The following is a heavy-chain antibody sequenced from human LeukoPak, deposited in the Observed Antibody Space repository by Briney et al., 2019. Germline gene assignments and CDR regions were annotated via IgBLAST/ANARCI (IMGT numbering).Heavy chain of an antibody. J-gene: IGHJ4*02. V-gene: IGHV1-2*02. Sequence: GASVKVSCKASGYTFTGYYMHWVRQAPGQGLEWMGWINPNSGGTNYAQKFQGRVTMTRDTSISTAYMELSRLRSDDTAVYYCARSPGPVYFDWLPRVDYFDYWGQGTLVTVSS. CDR2: INPNSGGT. CDR3: ARSPGPVYFDWLPRVDYFDY. CDR1: GYTFTGYY. D-gene: IGHD3-9*01.